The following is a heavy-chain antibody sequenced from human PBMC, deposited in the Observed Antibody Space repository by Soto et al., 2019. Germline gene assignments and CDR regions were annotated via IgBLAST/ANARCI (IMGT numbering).Heavy chain of an antibody. CDR2: IIPIFGTA. D-gene: IGHD4-17*01. V-gene: IGHV1-69*01. Sequence: QVQLVQSGAEVKKPGSSVKVSCKASGGTFSSYAISWVRQAPGQGLEWMGGIIPIFGTANYAHKFQGRVTIPADESTSTAYMELSSLRSEDTAVYYCAVRPRHDYGPYYYYGMDVWGQGTTVTVSS. J-gene: IGHJ6*02. CDR3: AVRPRHDYGPYYYYGMDV. CDR1: GGTFSSYA.